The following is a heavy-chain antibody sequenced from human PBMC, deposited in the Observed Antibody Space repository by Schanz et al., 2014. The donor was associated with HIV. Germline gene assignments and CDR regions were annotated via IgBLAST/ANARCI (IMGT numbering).Heavy chain of an antibody. D-gene: IGHD3-10*01. CDR2: ITYDGRNK. CDR3: ARLRGFLWFGDHPYSFDY. V-gene: IGHV3-30*03. CDR1: AFTFDSYG. Sequence: QVQLVESGGGVVQPGRSLRLSCAASAFTFDSYGIHWVRQAPGKGLEWVASITYDGRNKYFSDSVKGRFTISRDNGKNSLFLQMNSLRAEDTAVYYCARLRGFLWFGDHPYSFDYWGQGTLVTVSS. J-gene: IGHJ4*02.